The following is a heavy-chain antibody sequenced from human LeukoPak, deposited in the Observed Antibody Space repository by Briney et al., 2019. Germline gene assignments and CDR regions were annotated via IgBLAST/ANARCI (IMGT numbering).Heavy chain of an antibody. D-gene: IGHD4-17*01. Sequence: GGSLRLSCAASGFTFSTYEMNWVPQAPGKGLEWVSYISSGSSTIYYADSVKGRFTISRDNAKNSLYLQMNSLRAEDTAVYYCATSLRYFDYWGQGTLVTVSS. CDR3: ATSLRYFDY. J-gene: IGHJ4*02. CDR1: GFTFSTYE. CDR2: ISSGSSTI. V-gene: IGHV3-48*03.